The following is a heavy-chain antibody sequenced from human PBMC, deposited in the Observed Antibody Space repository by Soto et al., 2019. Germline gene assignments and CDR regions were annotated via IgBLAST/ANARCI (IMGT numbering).Heavy chain of an antibody. D-gene: IGHD3-22*01. J-gene: IGHJ6*02. CDR1: GFTFSSYG. CDR2: IWYDGSNK. Sequence: GGSLRLSCAASGFTFSSYGMHWVRQAPGKGLEWVAVIWYDGSNKYYADSVKGRFTISRDNSKNTLYLQMNSLRAEDTAVYYCARDLYDSSGYYNVGLDYYYYYGMDVWGQGTTVTVSS. V-gene: IGHV3-33*01. CDR3: ARDLYDSSGYYNVGLDYYYYYGMDV.